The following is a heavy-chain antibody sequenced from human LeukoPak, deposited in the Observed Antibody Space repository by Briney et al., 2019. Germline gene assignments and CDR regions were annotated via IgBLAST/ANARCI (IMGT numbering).Heavy chain of an antibody. CDR3: ARDPSIPVFLEWLITPGPPDY. CDR1: GFTFSSYS. V-gene: IGHV3-21*01. CDR2: ISSSSSYI. J-gene: IGHJ4*02. Sequence: GGSLRLSCAASGFTFSSYSMNWVRQAPGKGLEWVSSISSSSSYIYYADSVKGRFTISRDNAKNSLYLQMNSLRAEDTAVYYCARDPSIPVFLEWLITPGPPDYWGQGTLVTVSS. D-gene: IGHD3-3*01.